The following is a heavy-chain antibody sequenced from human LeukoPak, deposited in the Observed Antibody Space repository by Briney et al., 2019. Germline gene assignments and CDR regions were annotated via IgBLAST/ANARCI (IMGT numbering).Heavy chain of an antibody. CDR1: GYTFTNYD. CDR3: ARAFSRGAARALGY. CDR2: INPKSGRT. V-gene: IGHV1-8*03. Sequence: GASVKVSCKTSGYTFTNYDINWVRQATGQGLEWMGWINPKSGRTGYAQKFQGRVTFTRNTSISTAYMELSSLRSEDTAVYYCARAFSRGAARALGYWGQGTLVTVSS. J-gene: IGHJ4*02. D-gene: IGHD6-6*01.